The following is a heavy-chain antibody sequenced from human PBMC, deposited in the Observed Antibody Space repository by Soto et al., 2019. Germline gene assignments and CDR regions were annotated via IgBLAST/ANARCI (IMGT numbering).Heavy chain of an antibody. CDR2: INPNSGGT. J-gene: IGHJ3*02. CDR3: AREVSYYSGGSCSDAFDI. Sequence: ASVKVSCKASGYTFTGYYMHWVRQAPGQGLEWMGWINPNSGGTNYAQKFQGWVTMTRDTSISTAYMELSRLRSDDTAVYYCAREVSYYSGGSCSDAFDIWGQGTMVPVSS. V-gene: IGHV1-2*04. D-gene: IGHD2-15*01. CDR1: GYTFTGYY.